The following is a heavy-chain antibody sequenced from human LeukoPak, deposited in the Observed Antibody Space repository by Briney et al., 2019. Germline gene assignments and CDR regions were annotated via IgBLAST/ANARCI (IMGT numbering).Heavy chain of an antibody. Sequence: SETLSLTCTVSGGSISSYYWSWIRQPPGKGLEWIWYIYYSGSTNYNPSLKSRVTISVDTSKNQFSLKLSSVTAADTAVYYCARAPLLLWFGELTSTNYFDYWGQGTLVTVSS. V-gene: IGHV4-59*01. CDR2: IYYSGST. CDR3: ARAPLLLWFGELTSTNYFDY. CDR1: GGSISSYY. J-gene: IGHJ4*02. D-gene: IGHD3-10*01.